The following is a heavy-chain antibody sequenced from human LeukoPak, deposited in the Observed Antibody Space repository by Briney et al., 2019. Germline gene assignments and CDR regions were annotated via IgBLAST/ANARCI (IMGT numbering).Heavy chain of an antibody. V-gene: IGHV3-21*01. D-gene: IGHD2-15*01. CDR2: ISSSSSYI. Sequence: GGSLRLSCAASGFTFSSYSMNWVRQAPGKGLEWVSSISSSSSYIYYADSVKGRFTISRDNAKNSLYLQMNSLRAEDTAVYYCARDLYCSGGSCYGGDWYFDLWGRGTLVTVSS. CDR1: GFTFSSYS. J-gene: IGHJ2*01. CDR3: ARDLYCSGGSCYGGDWYFDL.